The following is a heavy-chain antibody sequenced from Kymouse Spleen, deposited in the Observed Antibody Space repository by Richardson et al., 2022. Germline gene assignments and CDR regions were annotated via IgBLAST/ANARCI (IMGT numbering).Heavy chain of an antibody. CDR3: AKDQRITMVRGVMDGFDP. J-gene: IGHJ5*02. D-gene: IGHD3-10*01. CDR2: ISGSGGST. CDR1: GFTFSSYA. Sequence: EVQLVESGGGLVQPGGSLRLSCAASGFTFSSYAMSWVRQAPGKGLEWVSAISGSGGSTYYADSVKGRFTISRDNSKNTLYLQMNSLRAEDTAVYYCAKDQRITMVRGVMDGFDPWGQGTLVTVSS. V-gene: IGHV3-23*04.